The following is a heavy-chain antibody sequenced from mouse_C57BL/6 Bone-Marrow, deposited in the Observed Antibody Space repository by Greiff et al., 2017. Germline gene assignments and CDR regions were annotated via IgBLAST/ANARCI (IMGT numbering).Heavy chain of an antibody. V-gene: IGHV1-39*01. CDR1: GYSFTDYN. CDR2: INPNYGTT. CDR3: AREGDYYGSSYAAWFAY. J-gene: IGHJ3*01. Sequence: EVKLQESGPELVKPGASVKISCKASGYSFTDYNMNWVKQSNGKSLEWIGVINPNYGTTSYNQKFKGKATLTVDQSSSTAYMQLNSLTSEDSAVYYCAREGDYYGSSYAAWFAYWGQGTLVTVSA. D-gene: IGHD1-1*01.